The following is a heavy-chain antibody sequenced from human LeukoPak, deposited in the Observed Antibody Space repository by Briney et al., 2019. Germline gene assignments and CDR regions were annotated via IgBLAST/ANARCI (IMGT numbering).Heavy chain of an antibody. J-gene: IGHJ4*02. CDR3: AKADSGSYSHFDY. CDR2: ISGSGGST. D-gene: IGHD1-26*01. V-gene: IGHV3-23*01. Sequence: GGSLRLSCAASGFSFSSYAMSWVRQAPGKGLEWVSAISGSGGSTYYADSVKGRFTISRDNSKNTLYLQMNSLRAEDTAVYYCAKADSGSYSHFDYWGQGTLVTVSS. CDR1: GFSFSSYA.